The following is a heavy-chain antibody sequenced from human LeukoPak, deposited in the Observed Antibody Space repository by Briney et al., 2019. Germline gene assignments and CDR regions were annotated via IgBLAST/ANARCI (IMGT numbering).Heavy chain of an antibody. CDR2: ISAYNGNT. Sequence: ASVKVSCKASGYTFTSYGISWVRQAPGQGLEWMGWISAYNGNTNYAQKLQGRVTMTTDTSTSTAYMELRSLRSDDTAVYYCARMYSGYAAYYYYMDVWGKGTTVTVSS. J-gene: IGHJ6*03. CDR3: ARMYSGYAAYYYYMDV. CDR1: GYTFTSYG. V-gene: IGHV1-18*01. D-gene: IGHD5-12*01.